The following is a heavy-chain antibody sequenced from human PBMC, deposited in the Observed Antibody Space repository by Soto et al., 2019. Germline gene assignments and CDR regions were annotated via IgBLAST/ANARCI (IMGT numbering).Heavy chain of an antibody. D-gene: IGHD2-21*01. CDR2: IRGNGGET. Sequence: EVQVLESGGGLVQPGGSLRLSCVASGFTFSNYAMTWVRQAPGRGMEWVPAIRGNGGETFYADSVKGRFTISRDNSKNTLYLQMNSLRAEDTAVYHCAKGDQERQWVFLHNWGQGTLVTVSS. V-gene: IGHV3-23*01. J-gene: IGHJ4*02. CDR1: GFTFSNYA. CDR3: AKGDQERQWVFLHN.